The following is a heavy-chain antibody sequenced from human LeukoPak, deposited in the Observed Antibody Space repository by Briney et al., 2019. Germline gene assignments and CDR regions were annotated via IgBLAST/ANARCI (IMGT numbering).Heavy chain of an antibody. CDR1: GGTFSSYA. V-gene: IGHV1-69*06. CDR3: ASWGELKGYCSGGSCYSGYNY. J-gene: IGHJ4*02. Sequence: GASVKVSCKASGGTFSSYAISWVRQAPGQGLEWMGGIIPIFGTANYAQKFQGRVTITADKSTSTAYMELSSLRSEDTAVYYCASWGELKGYCSGGSCYSGYNYWGQGTLVTVSS. D-gene: IGHD2-15*01. CDR2: IIPIFGTA.